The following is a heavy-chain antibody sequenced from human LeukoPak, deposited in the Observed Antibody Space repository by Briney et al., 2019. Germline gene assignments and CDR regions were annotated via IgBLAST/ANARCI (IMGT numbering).Heavy chain of an antibody. CDR2: MNPNSGNT. V-gene: IGHV1-8*01. CDR3: ARYFGDYEAFDI. D-gene: IGHD4-17*01. CDR1: GYTFTSYD. J-gene: IGHJ3*02. Sequence: ASVKVSCKASGYTFTSYDINWVRQATGQGLEWMGWMNPNSGNTGYAQKFQGRVTMTRNTSISTAYMELSSLRSEDTAVYYCARYFGDYEAFDIWGQGTMVTVSS.